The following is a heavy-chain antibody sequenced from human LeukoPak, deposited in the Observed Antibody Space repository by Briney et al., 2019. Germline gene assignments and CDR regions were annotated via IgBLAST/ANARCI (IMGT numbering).Heavy chain of an antibody. CDR1: GYTFTSYY. J-gene: IGHJ4*02. Sequence: SVKVSCKASGYTFTSYYMHWVRQAPGQGLEWMGGIIPIFGTANYAQKFQGRVTITADESTSTAYMELSSLRSEDTAVYYCARGENYYDSSGYLFDYWGQGTLVTVSS. D-gene: IGHD3-22*01. CDR2: IIPIFGTA. V-gene: IGHV1-69*13. CDR3: ARGENYYDSSGYLFDY.